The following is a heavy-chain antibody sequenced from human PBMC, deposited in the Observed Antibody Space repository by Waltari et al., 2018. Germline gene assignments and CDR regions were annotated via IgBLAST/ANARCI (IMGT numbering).Heavy chain of an antibody. V-gene: IGHV5-51*01. D-gene: IGHD5-12*01. CDR1: GYTFTGYY. Sequence: VQLVQSGAEVKKPGASVKVSCKASGYTFTGYYMHWVRQAPGQGLEWMGIIYPGDSDTRYSPSFQGQVTISADKSISTAYLQWSSLKASDTAMYYCARLLDGYNDYWGQGTLVTVSS. CDR3: ARLLDGYNDY. CDR2: IYPGDSDT. J-gene: IGHJ4*02.